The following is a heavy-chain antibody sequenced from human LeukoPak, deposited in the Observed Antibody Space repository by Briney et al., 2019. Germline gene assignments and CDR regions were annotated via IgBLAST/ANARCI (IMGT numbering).Heavy chain of an antibody. J-gene: IGHJ4*02. CDR3: ARAGIVIVPAEGD. V-gene: IGHV1-2*02. CDR1: GYTFTAYY. CDR2: INPNNGDT. D-gene: IGHD2-2*01. Sequence: ASVKVSCTTSGYTFTAYYMHWVRQAPGQGLEWMGWINPNNGDTNFAQKFQGRVTMTRDTSISTVYMKLSRLRSDDTAVYYCARAGIVIVPAEGDWGQGTLVTVSS.